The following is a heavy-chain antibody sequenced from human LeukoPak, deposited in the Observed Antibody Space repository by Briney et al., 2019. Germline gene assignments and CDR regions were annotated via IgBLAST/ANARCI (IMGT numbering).Heavy chain of an antibody. CDR3: AARLRFLEWLLYTTSFDY. CDR2: INHSGST. Sequence: PSETLSLTCAVYGGSFSGYYWSWIRQPPGKGLEWIGEINHSGSTNYNPSLKSRVTISVDTSKNQFSLKLSSVTAADTAVYYCAARLRFLEWLLYTTSFDYWGQGTLVTVSS. V-gene: IGHV4-34*01. D-gene: IGHD3-3*01. CDR1: GGSFSGYY. J-gene: IGHJ4*02.